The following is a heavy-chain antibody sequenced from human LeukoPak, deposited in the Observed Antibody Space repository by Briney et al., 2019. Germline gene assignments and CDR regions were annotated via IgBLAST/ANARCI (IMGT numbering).Heavy chain of an antibody. CDR2: INHSGST. D-gene: IGHD1-26*01. Sequence: SETLSLTCAVYGGSFSGYYWSWIRQPPGKGLEWIGEINHSGSTNYNPSLKSRVTISVDTSKNQFSLKLRSVTAADTAVYYCARGSGSYPYYFDYWGQGTLVTVSS. CDR1: GGSFSGYY. J-gene: IGHJ4*02. CDR3: ARGSGSYPYYFDY. V-gene: IGHV4-34*01.